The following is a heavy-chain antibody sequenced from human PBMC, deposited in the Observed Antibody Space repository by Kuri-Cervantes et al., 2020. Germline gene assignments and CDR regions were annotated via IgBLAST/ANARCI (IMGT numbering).Heavy chain of an antibody. CDR1: GFTFSSYW. D-gene: IGHD6-13*01. V-gene: IGHV3-7*03. CDR2: IKQDGTEK. J-gene: IGHJ6*03. CDR3: AKNSDSSSWSFGLYYYMDV. Sequence: GESLKISCAASGFTFSSYWVNWVRQAPGKGLGWVANIKQDGTEKYYVDSVKGRFTISRDNAKNSLYLQMNSLRAEDTALYYCAKNSDSSSWSFGLYYYMDVWGKGTTVTVSS.